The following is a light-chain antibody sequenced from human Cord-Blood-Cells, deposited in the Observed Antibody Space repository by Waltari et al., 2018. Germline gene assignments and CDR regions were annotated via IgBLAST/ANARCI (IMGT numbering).Light chain of an antibody. CDR3: QQYGSSFT. CDR2: GAS. V-gene: IGKV3-20*01. CDR1: QSVSGRY. J-gene: IGKJ3*01. Sequence: EIVLTQSPGTQSLSPGERATLSCRASQSVSGRYLAWYQQKPGQAPRLLIYGASSRATGIPDRFSGSGSGTDVTLTISRLEPEDCAVYYCQQYGSSFTFGPGTKVDIK.